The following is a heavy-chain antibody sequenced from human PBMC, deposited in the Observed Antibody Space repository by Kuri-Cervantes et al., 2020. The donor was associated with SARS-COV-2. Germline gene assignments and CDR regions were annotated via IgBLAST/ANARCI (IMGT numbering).Heavy chain of an antibody. V-gene: IGHV3-21*01. CDR1: GFTFSSYS. Sequence: GESLKISCAASGFTFSSYSMNWVRQAPGKGLEWVSSISSSSSYIYYADSVKGRFTISRDNAKNSLYLQMNSLRDEDTAVYYCARDRSAFVVPAAINAFDIWGQGKMVTVSS. CDR2: ISSSSSYI. D-gene: IGHD2-2*01. CDR3: ARDRSAFVVPAAINAFDI. J-gene: IGHJ3*02.